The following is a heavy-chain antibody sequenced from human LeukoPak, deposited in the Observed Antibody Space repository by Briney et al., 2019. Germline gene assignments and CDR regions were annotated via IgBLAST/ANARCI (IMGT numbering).Heavy chain of an antibody. CDR2: FDPEDGET. Sequence: ASVKVSCKVSGYTLTELSMHWVRQAPGKGLEWMGGFDPEDGETIYTQKFQGRVTMTEDTSTDTAYMELSRLRSDDTAVYYCARSPTSGWPYYFDYWGQGTLVTVSS. V-gene: IGHV1-24*01. D-gene: IGHD6-19*01. CDR3: ARSPTSGWPYYFDY. CDR1: GYTLTELS. J-gene: IGHJ4*02.